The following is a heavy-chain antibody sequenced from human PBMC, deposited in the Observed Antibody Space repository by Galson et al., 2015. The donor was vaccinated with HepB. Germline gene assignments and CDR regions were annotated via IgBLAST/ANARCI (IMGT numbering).Heavy chain of an antibody. CDR3: TTDVYYSTYWSWLDP. D-gene: IGHD2-8*02. V-gene: IGHV3-15*01. Sequence: SLRLSCAASGFPFNNAWMTWVRQAPGMGLEWVGRIKSKTDGETTDYAAPVKGRFTISRDDSKNRLYLQMNSLKTEDTAGYYCTTDVYYSTYWSWLDPWGQGTLFTVSS. CDR2: IKSKTDGETT. CDR1: GFPFNNAW. J-gene: IGHJ5*02.